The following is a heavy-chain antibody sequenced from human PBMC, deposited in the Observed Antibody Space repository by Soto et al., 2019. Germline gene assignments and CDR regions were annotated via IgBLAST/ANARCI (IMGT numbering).Heavy chain of an antibody. CDR2: IWYDGSNK. V-gene: IGHV3-33*01. CDR3: ARAKAAALSWFDP. CDR1: GFTFSSYG. J-gene: IGHJ5*02. Sequence: QVQLVESGGGVVQPGRSLRLSCAASGFTFSSYGMHWVRQAPGKGLEWVAVIWYDGSNKYYADSVKGRFTISRDNSKNTLYLQMTSLRAEDTAVYYCARAKAAALSWFDPWGQGTLVTVSS. D-gene: IGHD6-13*01.